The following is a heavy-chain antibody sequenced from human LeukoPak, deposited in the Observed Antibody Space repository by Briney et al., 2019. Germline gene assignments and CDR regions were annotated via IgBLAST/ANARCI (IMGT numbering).Heavy chain of an antibody. J-gene: IGHJ3*02. CDR2: ISSSSSYI. V-gene: IGHV3-21*01. CDR3: ARTSGSFSAFDI. D-gene: IGHD1-26*01. CDR1: GFTFNGYN. Sequence: PGGSLRLSCAASGFTFNGYNMNWVRQAPGKGLEWVSSISSSSSYIYYADSVKGRFTISRDNAKNSLYLQMNSLRAEDTAVYYCARTSGSFSAFDIWGQGTMVTVSS.